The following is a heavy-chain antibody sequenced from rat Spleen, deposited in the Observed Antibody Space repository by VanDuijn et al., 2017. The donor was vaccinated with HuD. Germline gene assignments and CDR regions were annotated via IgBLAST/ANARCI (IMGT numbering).Heavy chain of an antibody. V-gene: IGHV2S61*01. J-gene: IGHJ2*01. CDR1: GFSLISHS. Sequence: QVQLKESGPGLVQPSQTLSLICTVSGFSLISHSVHWVRQPPGKGLEWMGGIWGNGNTNYNLVLKSRLSISRDTSKSQLFLQMNNLQTEDTAMYFCARSDYSSPYYFDYWGQGVMVTVSS. CDR3: ARSDYSSPYYFDY. CDR2: IWGNGNT. D-gene: IGHD1-2*01.